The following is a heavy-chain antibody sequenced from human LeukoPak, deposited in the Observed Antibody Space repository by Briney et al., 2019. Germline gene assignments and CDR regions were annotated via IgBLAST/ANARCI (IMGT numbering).Heavy chain of an antibody. CDR1: GYSFSNYW. D-gene: IGHD3-10*01. V-gene: IGHV5-51*01. CDR3: ARPAANSGSRYFDY. CDR2: MYAGVSDT. J-gene: IGHJ4*02. Sequence: VESLKISCKGSGYSFSNYWIAWVRQMPGQGLEWMGIMYAGVSDTRYSPSLQGQVHISADKSISTAYLQWSSLKASDTAIYYWARPAANSGSRYFDYGGQGTLVTVSS.